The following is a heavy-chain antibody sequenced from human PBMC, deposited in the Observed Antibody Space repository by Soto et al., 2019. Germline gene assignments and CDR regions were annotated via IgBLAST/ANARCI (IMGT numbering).Heavy chain of an antibody. CDR1: GGSISSYY. V-gene: IGHV4-59*12. Sequence: PSETLSLTCTVSGGSISSYYWSWIRQPPGKGLEWIGYIYYSGSTNYSPSLKSRVTISVDTSKNQFSLKLSSVTAADTAVYYCAAGGGLPRYYWGQGTLVTVSS. D-gene: IGHD5-12*01. J-gene: IGHJ4*02. CDR3: AAGGGLPRYY. CDR2: IYYSGST.